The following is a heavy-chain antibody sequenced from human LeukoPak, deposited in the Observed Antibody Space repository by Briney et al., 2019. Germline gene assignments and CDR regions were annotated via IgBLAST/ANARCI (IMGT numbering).Heavy chain of an antibody. D-gene: IGHD3-22*01. CDR2: IYYSGST. J-gene: IGHJ4*02. CDR3: ARGYYDSSGYYYFDY. CDR1: GGSISSGGYY. Sequence: SQTLSITCTVSGGSISSGGYYWSWIRQHPGKGLEWIGYIYYSGSTYYNPSLKSRVTISVDTSKNQFSLKLSSVTAADTAVYYCARGYYDSSGYYYFDYWGQGTLVTVSS. V-gene: IGHV4-31*03.